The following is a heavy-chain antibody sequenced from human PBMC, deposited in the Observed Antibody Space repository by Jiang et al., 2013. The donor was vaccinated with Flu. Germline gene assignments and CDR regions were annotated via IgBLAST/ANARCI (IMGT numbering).Heavy chain of an antibody. J-gene: IGHJ6*03. CDR2: IDPSDSYT. V-gene: IGHV5-10-1*01. CDR3: ARHSYDSSGIYYYYYYMDV. Sequence: KKPGESLRISCKGSGYSFTSYWISWVRQMPGKAGVDGRIDPSDSYTNYSPSFQGHVTISADKSISTAYLQWSSLKASDTAMYYCARHSYDSSGIYYYYYYMDVWGKGTTVTVSS. D-gene: IGHD3-22*01. CDR1: GYSFTSYW.